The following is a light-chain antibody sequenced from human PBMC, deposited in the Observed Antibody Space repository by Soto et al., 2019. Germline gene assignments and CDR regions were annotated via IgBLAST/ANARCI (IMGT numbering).Light chain of an antibody. CDR3: QQSYSTPVT. V-gene: IGKV1-39*01. CDR2: AAS. Sequence: DIQMTQSPSSLSASVGYRVTITCRARQSIYNYLNWYQQKPGKAPKLLIYAASSLQSGVPSRFSGSGSGTDFTLTISSLQPEDFATYYWQQSYSTPVTFGQGTKLEIK. CDR1: QSIYNY. J-gene: IGKJ2*01.